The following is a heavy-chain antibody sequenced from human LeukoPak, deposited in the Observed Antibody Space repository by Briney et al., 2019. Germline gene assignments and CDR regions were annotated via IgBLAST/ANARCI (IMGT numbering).Heavy chain of an antibody. CDR2: ISGSGGST. CDR3: AKSEPYRAYFDY. Sequence: GGSLRLSCAASGLTFSSYGMNWVRQAPGKGLEWVSAISGSGGSTYYADPVKGRFTISRDNSKNTLYLQMNSLRAEDTAVYYCAKSEPYRAYFDYWGQGTLVTVSS. V-gene: IGHV3-23*01. CDR1: GLTFSSYG. J-gene: IGHJ4*02. D-gene: IGHD1-14*01.